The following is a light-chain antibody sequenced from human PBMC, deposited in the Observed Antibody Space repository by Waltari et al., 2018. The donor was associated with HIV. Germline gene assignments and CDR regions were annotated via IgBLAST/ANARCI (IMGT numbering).Light chain of an antibody. J-gene: IGLJ3*02. Sequence: SLLTQHPSTSAAPGPRANISCSGSSSYLATTSVFWYQQVPGAAPNLVIYSDSNRLSCGASRFSGSKSGTAASLTISARRSEDEAVYYCATWADSLIAWVFGGGTKVTVL. CDR3: ATWADSLIAWV. CDR1: SSYLATTS. V-gene: IGLV1-47*02. CDR2: SDS.